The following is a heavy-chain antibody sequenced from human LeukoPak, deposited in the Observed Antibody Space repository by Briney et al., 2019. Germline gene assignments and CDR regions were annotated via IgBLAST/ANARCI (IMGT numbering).Heavy chain of an antibody. D-gene: IGHD4-11*01. V-gene: IGHV3-23*01. Sequence: GGSLRLSCAASGFTFSSYAMSWVRQAPGKGLEWVSAISGSGGSTYYADSVKGRFTISRNNSKNTLYLQMNSLRAEDTAVYYCAAGNYLSPGGYWGQGTLVTVSS. CDR2: ISGSGGST. CDR3: AAGNYLSPGGY. CDR1: GFTFSSYA. J-gene: IGHJ4*02.